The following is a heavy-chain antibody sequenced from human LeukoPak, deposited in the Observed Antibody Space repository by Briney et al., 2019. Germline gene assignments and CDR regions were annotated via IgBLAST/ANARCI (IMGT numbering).Heavy chain of an antibody. CDR1: GFNINTYS. Sequence: GGCLRLSCATSGFNINTYSLNWVRQTPGKGLEWLSYIDNDDDPIYYADSVKGRFTASRDNARNSLYLQLNSLRAEDTAIYYCVRGGTGDGNYFDYWGQGTLVTVSS. V-gene: IGHV3-48*01. CDR3: VRGGTGDGNYFDY. CDR2: IDNDDDPI. D-gene: IGHD7-27*01. J-gene: IGHJ4*02.